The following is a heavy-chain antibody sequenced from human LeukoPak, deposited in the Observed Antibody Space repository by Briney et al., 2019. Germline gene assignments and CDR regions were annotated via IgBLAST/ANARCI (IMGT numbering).Heavy chain of an antibody. D-gene: IGHD3-9*01. CDR3: ASRNDISTGYVFDF. Sequence: SSETLSLTCTVSGGSVSSSIYYWGWIRQPPGKGLEWIGSIYYSGSTSYNPSLKSRVTISVDTSKNQFSLKLTSVTAADTAVYYCASRNDISTGYVFDFWGQGTLVTVSS. J-gene: IGHJ4*02. CDR1: GGSVSSSIYY. V-gene: IGHV4-39*01. CDR2: IYYSGST.